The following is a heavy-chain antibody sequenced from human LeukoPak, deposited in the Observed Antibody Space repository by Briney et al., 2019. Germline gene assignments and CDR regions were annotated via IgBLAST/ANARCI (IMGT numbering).Heavy chain of an antibody. D-gene: IGHD6-6*01. CDR3: ARERTTVAARIFDY. CDR1: GGSFSGYY. Sequence: SETLSLTCAVYGGSFSGYYWSWIRQPPEKGLEWIGEINHSGSTNYNPSLKSRVTISVDTSKNQFSLKLSSVTAADTAVYYCARERTTVAARIFDYWGQGTLVTVSS. CDR2: INHSGST. J-gene: IGHJ4*02. V-gene: IGHV4-34*01.